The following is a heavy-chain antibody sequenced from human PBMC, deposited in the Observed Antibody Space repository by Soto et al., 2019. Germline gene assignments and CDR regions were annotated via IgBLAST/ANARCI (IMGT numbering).Heavy chain of an antibody. D-gene: IGHD2-2*01. CDR2: VSYTGNT. CDR3: ARGTLV. J-gene: IGHJ4*01. V-gene: IGHV4-31*03. Sequence: QVQLQESGPGLMQPSQTLSLTCTVSGGSIGSGGYWWSWIRQHPGRGLEWIGFVSYTGNTQYNPSLKSRVNISVDTSTKQFSLKLSSVTAADTAVYYCARGTLVWGQEPWSPSPQ. CDR1: GGSIGSGGYW.